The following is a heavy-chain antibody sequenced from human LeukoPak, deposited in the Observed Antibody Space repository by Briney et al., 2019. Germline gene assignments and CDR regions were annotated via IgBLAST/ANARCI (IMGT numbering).Heavy chain of an antibody. D-gene: IGHD3-10*01. CDR1: GGSISSSNW. V-gene: IGHV4-4*02. CDR2: IYHSGNT. CDR3: ARAGMVRGISRNYYYMDV. J-gene: IGHJ6*03. Sequence: SGTLSLTCAVSGGSISSSNWGGGVRQPPGKGREWIGEIYHSGNTYYNPSLKSRVTISVDTSKNQFSLKLSSVIAADTAVYYCARAGMVRGISRNYYYMDVRGKGTTVTISS.